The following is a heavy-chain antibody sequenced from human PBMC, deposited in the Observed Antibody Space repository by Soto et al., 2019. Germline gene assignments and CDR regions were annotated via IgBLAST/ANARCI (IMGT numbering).Heavy chain of an antibody. CDR1: GFTFSNYW. D-gene: IGHD5-12*01. V-gene: IGHV3-74*01. CDR2: IKTDGSIT. CDR3: ARVSLVATIYDF. J-gene: IGHJ4*02. Sequence: VQLVESGGGLVQPGGSLRLSCAASGFTFSNYWMHWVRQDPGKGLVWVSRIKTDGSITGYADSVKGRFTISRDNAKNTLYLEMNSLRAEETAVYYCARVSLVATIYDFWGQGTLVTVSS.